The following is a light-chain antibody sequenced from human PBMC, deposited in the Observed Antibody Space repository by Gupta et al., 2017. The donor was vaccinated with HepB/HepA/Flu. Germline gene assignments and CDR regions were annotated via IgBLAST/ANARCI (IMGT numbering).Light chain of an antibody. J-gene: IGKJ2*01. CDR3: QHRSNCQFT. CDR1: QSVSSY. CDR2: DAS. Sequence: EIVLTQSPATLSLSPGERATLSCRASQSVSSYLAWYQQKPGQAPRLLIYDASNRATGFPARFSGSGSGTEFTLTISSREPEDFAVYYCQHRSNCQFTFGQGTKVDIK. V-gene: IGKV3-11*01.